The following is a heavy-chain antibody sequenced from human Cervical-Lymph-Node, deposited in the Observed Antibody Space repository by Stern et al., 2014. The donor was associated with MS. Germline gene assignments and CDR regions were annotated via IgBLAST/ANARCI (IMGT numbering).Heavy chain of an antibody. CDR1: GFTFGYYW. Sequence: EVQLVESGGGLVHPGGSLRLSCTASGFTFGYYWMYWVRQAPGGGLVWFSQINSDGDTTRYADSVKGRFTISRDNAKNTLYLQMNNLTVEDTAVYFCARDALQNGYVPDRWGQGTLVSVSS. V-gene: IGHV3-74*02. D-gene: IGHD5-18*01. CDR2: INSDGDTT. CDR3: ARDALQNGYVPDR. J-gene: IGHJ5*02.